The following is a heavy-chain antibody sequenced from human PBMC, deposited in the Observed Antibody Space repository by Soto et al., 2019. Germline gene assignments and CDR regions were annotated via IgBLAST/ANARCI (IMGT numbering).Heavy chain of an antibody. CDR3: AKRSSSSTFDY. CDR2: ISGSDDSK. J-gene: IGHJ4*02. V-gene: IGHV3-23*01. CDR1: GSTLRSIP. D-gene: IGHD6-6*01. Sequence: EVNLWELGGGLFKLGESLRPPCAALGSTLRSIPLSGAGRAQGRGLEGVSVISGSDDSKYYADSVKGRFTISRDNSKNTLYLQMNSLRAEDTAVYYCAKRSSSSTFDYWGQGTLVTVSS.